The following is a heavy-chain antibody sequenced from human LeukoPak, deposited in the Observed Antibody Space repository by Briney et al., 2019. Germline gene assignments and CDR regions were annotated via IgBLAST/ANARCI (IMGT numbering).Heavy chain of an antibody. V-gene: IGHV3-21*01. CDR2: ISSSSTYI. J-gene: IGHJ6*02. CDR1: GFTFSSYS. CDR3: ARDSVPLTITMVRGVISYYYYGMDV. Sequence: GGCLRLSCAASGFTFSSYSMNWVRQAPGKGLEWDSSISSSSTYIYYADSVKGRFTISRDNAKNSLYLQMNSLRAEDTAVYYCARDSVPLTITMVRGVISYYYYGMDVWGQGTTVTVSS. D-gene: IGHD3-10*01.